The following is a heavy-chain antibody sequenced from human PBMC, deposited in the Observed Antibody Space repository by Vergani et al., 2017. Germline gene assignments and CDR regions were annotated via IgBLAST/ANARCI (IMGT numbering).Heavy chain of an antibody. D-gene: IGHD3-22*01. CDR3: AKDQAQYYYDSSGYSFDY. Sequence: EVQLLESGGCLVQPGGSLRLSCAASGFTFSSYAMNWVRQVPGKGLEWVSSISGSGGSTYYADSVKGRFTISRDNSKNTLYLQMNSLRVEDTAVYYCAKDQAQYYYDSSGYSFDYWGQGTLVTVSS. V-gene: IGHV3-23*01. J-gene: IGHJ4*02. CDR2: ISGSGGST. CDR1: GFTFSSYA.